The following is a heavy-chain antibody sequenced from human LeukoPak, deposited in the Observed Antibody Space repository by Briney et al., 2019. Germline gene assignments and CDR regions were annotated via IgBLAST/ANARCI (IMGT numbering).Heavy chain of an antibody. Sequence: GALKLSWSASGFSFNNYWMSWVRQAPGKGLEWVDNIKQDGSEKYYVDSVKGRFTISRDNAKNSLYLQMNSLRAEDTAVYYCARDCSGGSCYSYWGQGTLVTVSS. CDR1: GFSFNNYW. J-gene: IGHJ4*02. CDR2: IKQDGSEK. CDR3: ARDCSGGSCYSY. D-gene: IGHD2-15*01. V-gene: IGHV3-7*03.